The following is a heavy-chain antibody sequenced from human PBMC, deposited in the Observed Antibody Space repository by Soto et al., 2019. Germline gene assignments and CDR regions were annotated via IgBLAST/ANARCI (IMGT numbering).Heavy chain of an antibody. CDR2: IYYSGST. CDR1: GGSISSSSYY. J-gene: IGHJ4*02. CDR3: ARTYYDFWSGEGGFDY. D-gene: IGHD3-3*01. V-gene: IGHV4-39*01. Sequence: QLQLQESGPGLVKPSETLSLTCTVSGGSISSSSYYWGWIRQPPGKGLEWIGSIYYSGSTYYNPSLKSRVTISVDMSKNQFSLKLSSVTAADTAVYYCARTYYDFWSGEGGFDYWGQGTLVTVSS.